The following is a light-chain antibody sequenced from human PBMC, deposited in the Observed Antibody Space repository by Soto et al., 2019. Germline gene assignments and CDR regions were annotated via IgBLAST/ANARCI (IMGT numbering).Light chain of an antibody. CDR1: QSISAY. V-gene: IGKV1-39*01. J-gene: IGKJ2*01. CDR2: ATS. Sequence: IQLTQSPSSLSASVGDRVTITCRTSQSISAYLNWYRQKPGQAPGLLIYATSNLHSGVPSRFSGSGSVTEFTLTINSLQPEDLATYYCQQSHSSEYSFGQGTRLEIK. CDR3: QQSHSSEYS.